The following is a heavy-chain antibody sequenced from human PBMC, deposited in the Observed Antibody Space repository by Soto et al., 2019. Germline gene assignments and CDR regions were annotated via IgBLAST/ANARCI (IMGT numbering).Heavy chain of an antibody. CDR2: ISGSGGST. CDR1: GFTLSSYA. J-gene: IGHJ4*02. D-gene: IGHD3-22*01. CDR3: AKGSLYYYDSSGYYYFDY. V-gene: IGHV3-23*01. Sequence: PGGSLRLSCAASGFTLSSYAMSWVRQAPGKGLEWVSAISGSGGSTYYADSVKGRFTISRDNSKNTLYLQMNSLRAEDTALYYCAKGSLYYYDSSGYYYFDYWGQGTLVTVPS.